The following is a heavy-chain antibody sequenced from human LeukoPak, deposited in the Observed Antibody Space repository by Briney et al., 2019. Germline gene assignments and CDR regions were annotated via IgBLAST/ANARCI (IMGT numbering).Heavy chain of an antibody. CDR2: ISGSSGRT. D-gene: IGHD2-15*01. Sequence: GGSLRLSCAASGFTFSSYAMSWVRQAPGKRLQWVSAISGSSGRTYYADSVKGRFTISRDNSKNTLYLQMNSLRAEDMAVYYCAKLRDYCSGGSCYLQYYFDYWGQGTLVTVSS. V-gene: IGHV3-23*01. J-gene: IGHJ4*02. CDR3: AKLRDYCSGGSCYLQYYFDY. CDR1: GFTFSSYA.